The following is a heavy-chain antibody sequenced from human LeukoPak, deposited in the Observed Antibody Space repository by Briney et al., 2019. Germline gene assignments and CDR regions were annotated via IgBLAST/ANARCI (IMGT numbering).Heavy chain of an antibody. V-gene: IGHV3-21*04. CDR2: ISSSSSYI. J-gene: IGHJ5*02. CDR1: GFTFSSYS. D-gene: IGHD2-2*01. CDR3: AKGGYCSSTSCSGNFFDP. Sequence: GGSLRLSCAASGFTFSSYSMNWVRQAPGKGLEWVSSISSSSSYIYYADSVKGRFTISRDNAKNSLYLQMNSLRAEDTAVYYCAKGGYCSSTSCSGNFFDPWGQGTLVTVSS.